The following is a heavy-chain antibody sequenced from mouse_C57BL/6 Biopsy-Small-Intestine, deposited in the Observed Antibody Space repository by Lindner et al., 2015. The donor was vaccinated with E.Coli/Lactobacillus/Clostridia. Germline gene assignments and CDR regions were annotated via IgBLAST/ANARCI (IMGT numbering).Heavy chain of an antibody. CDR2: INPSSGAT. CDR1: EYTFTSHY. CDR3: ASGPTGYTAY. V-gene: IGHV1-53*01. J-gene: IGHJ4*01. D-gene: IGHD1-2*01. Sequence: SVKVSCKASEYTFTSHYMHWVRQAPGQGLEWMGWINPSSGATNYAQKFQGRLTMTRDTSITYMELSSLTSDDTAVYFCASGPTGYTAYWGQGTLVTVSS.